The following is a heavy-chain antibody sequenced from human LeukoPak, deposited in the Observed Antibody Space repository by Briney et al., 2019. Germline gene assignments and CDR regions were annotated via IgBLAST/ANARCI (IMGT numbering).Heavy chain of an antibody. CDR3: ARDRYFQY. J-gene: IGHJ1*01. Sequence: PGGTLSLSSAASGFTFTGSWMSWVRQAPGKGLEWVANIKEDGSEKHYVDSVKGRFTISRENAKNSLHLQMNSLRPEDTAVYYCARDRYFQYWGQGTLVTVSS. CDR1: GFTFTGSW. D-gene: IGHD1-14*01. V-gene: IGHV3-7*01. CDR2: IKEDGSEK.